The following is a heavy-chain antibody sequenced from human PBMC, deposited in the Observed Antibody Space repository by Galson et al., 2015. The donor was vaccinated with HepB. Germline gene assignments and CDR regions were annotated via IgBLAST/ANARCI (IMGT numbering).Heavy chain of an antibody. Sequence: SLRLSCAASGFTFSSYAMHWVRQAPGKGLEWVAVISYDGSNKYYADSVKGRFTISRDNSKNTLYLQMNSLRAEDTAVYYCARDRSHWGGGYFDYWGQGTLVTVSS. J-gene: IGHJ4*02. V-gene: IGHV3-30*04. CDR3: ARDRSHWGGGYFDY. CDR2: ISYDGSNK. D-gene: IGHD2-21*01. CDR1: GFTFSSYA.